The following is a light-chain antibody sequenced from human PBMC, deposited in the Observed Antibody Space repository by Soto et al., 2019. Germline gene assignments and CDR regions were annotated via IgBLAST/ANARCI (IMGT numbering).Light chain of an antibody. CDR3: QSYDSSLSGWV. V-gene: IGLV1-40*01. J-gene: IGLJ3*02. CDR2: GNS. CDR1: SSNIGAGYD. Sequence: QSVLTQPPSVSGAPGQRVTISCTESSSNIGAGYDVHWYQQLPGTAPKLLIYGNSNRPSGVPDRFSGSQSGTSASLAITGLHADDEADYYCQSYDSSLSGWVFGGGTMLTVL.